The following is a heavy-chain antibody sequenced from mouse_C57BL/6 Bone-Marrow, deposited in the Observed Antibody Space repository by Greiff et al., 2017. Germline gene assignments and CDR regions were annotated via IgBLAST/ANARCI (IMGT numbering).Heavy chain of an antibody. CDR2: ISPSTGGT. Sequence: EVQLNQSGPELVKPGASVKISCTASGYSFPGYYMNWVKQSPEKSLEWIGEISPSTGGTTYNKKFKAKATLTVAKSSSTASLQLTSLTSEDAAVYYFLRRGSPYYYFDDWGTGTLVTVSS. CDR3: LRRGSPYYYFDD. J-gene: IGHJ1*03. V-gene: IGHV1-42*01. CDR1: GYSFPGYY.